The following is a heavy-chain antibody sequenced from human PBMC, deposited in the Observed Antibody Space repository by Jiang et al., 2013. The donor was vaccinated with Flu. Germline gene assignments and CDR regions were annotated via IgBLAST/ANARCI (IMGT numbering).Heavy chain of an antibody. D-gene: IGHD5-18*01. CDR3: ARRARLHDVDTATYFEY. V-gene: IGHV5-51*01. Sequence: GAEVKKPGESLKISCKGSGYSFTSYWIGWVRQMPGKGLEWMGIIYPGDSDTRYSPSFQGQVTISADKSISTAYLQWSSLKASDTAMYYCARRARLHDVDTATYFEYWGQGTLVTVSS. CDR2: IYPGDSDT. CDR1: GYSFTSYW. J-gene: IGHJ4*02.